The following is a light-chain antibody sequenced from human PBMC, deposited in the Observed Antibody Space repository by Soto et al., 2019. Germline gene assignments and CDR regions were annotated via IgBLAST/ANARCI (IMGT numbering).Light chain of an antibody. CDR3: RQYNSYPLT. CDR1: QSISSW. Sequence: DIQLTQSPSTLSASVGDRVTITCRASQSISSWLAWYQQKLGKAPKLLIHQASSLESGVPSRFSGSGSGTEFTLTINSLQPGDFATYYCRQYNSYPLTFGGGTNVEIK. J-gene: IGKJ4*01. CDR2: QAS. V-gene: IGKV1-5*03.